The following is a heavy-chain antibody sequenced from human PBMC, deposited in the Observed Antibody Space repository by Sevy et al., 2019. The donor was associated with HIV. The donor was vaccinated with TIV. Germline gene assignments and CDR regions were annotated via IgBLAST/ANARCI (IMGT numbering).Heavy chain of an antibody. CDR3: VRAMASADSF. D-gene: IGHD3-10*01. V-gene: IGHV3-7*01. CDR2: INQDGSTK. Sequence: GGSLRLSCAASGFTISSYWMLWVRQAPGKGLEWVANINQDGSTKYYLDSVKGRFTISKDKAKNSVVLQMNSLTAEDTGVYFCVRAMASADSFWGQGTLVTVSS. J-gene: IGHJ4*02. CDR1: GFTISSYW.